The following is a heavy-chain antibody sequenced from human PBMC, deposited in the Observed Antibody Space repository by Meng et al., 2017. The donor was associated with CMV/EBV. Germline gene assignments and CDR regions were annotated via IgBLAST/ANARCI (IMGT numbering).Heavy chain of an antibody. J-gene: IGHJ5*02. Sequence: FTCRSYAMNWVRQAPGQGLEWVTIISYDGSNKYYADSVKGRFTSSRDNSNNTLYLQMNSLRAEDTAVYYCARGYSAYDYRGANWFDPWGQGTLVTVSS. CDR3: ARGYSAYDYRGANWFDP. V-gene: IGHV3-30*04. CDR1: FTCRSYA. CDR2: ISYDGSNK. D-gene: IGHD5-12*01.